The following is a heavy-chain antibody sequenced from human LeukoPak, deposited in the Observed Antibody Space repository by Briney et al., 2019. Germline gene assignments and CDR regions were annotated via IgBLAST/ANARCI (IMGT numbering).Heavy chain of an antibody. J-gene: IGHJ6*02. V-gene: IGHV1-2*04. D-gene: IGHD3-10*01. CDR2: INPNSGGT. Sequence: ASVKVSCKASGYTFTSYYMHWVRQAPGQGLEWMGWINPNSGGTNYAQKFQGWVTMTRDTSISTAYMELSRLRSDDTAVYYCARAWPITMVRGVILGPGDYGMDVWGQGTTVTVSS. CDR3: ARAWPITMVRGVILGPGDYGMDV. CDR1: GYTFTSYY.